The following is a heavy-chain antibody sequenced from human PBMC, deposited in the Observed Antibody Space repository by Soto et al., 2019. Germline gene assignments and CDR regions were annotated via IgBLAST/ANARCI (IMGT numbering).Heavy chain of an antibody. V-gene: IGHV3-21*01. J-gene: IGHJ3*02. D-gene: IGHD3-9*01. CDR1: GFTFSSYS. CDR3: ARSLRSILDAFAI. CDR2: ISSSNNNI. Sequence: VGSLRLSSAASGFTFSSYSMNWVRQAPGKGLEWVSSISSSNNNIYYADSVKGRFTISRDNAKNSLYLQMNTLRAEDTAVYYCARSLRSILDAFAIWGQGTMVTVSS.